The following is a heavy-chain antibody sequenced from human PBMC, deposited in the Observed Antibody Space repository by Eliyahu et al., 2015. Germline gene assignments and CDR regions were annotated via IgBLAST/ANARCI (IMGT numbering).Heavy chain of an antibody. V-gene: IGHV3-23*01. Sequence: EVQLLESGGGLVQPGGSLXLSCAACGFXFXSFAMGWVRQXPGKGLXWVSAISGSDGSTYFADSVKGRFTISRDNSKNTLYLQMSGLRAEDTAIYYCARSFGGNDWYPWDYWGQGTLVIVSS. CDR2: ISGSDGST. CDR3: ARSFGGNDWYPWDY. CDR1: GFXFXSFA. D-gene: IGHD6-19*01. J-gene: IGHJ4*02.